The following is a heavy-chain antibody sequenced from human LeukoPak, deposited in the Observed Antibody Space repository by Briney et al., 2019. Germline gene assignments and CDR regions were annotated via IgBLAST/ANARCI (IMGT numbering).Heavy chain of an antibody. V-gene: IGHV4-34*01. CDR2: INHSGST. CDR3: ARWIAVAGYFDY. J-gene: IGHJ4*02. CDR1: GGSFSGYY. D-gene: IGHD6-19*01. Sequence: PPETLSLTCAVYGGSFSGYYWSWIRQPPGKGLEWIGEINHSGSTNYNPSLKSRVTISVDTSKNQFSLKLSSVTAADTAVYYCARWIAVAGYFDYWGQGTLVTVSS.